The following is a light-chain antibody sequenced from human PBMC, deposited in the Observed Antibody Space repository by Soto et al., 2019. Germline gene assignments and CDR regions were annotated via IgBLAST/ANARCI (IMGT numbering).Light chain of an antibody. Sequence: EIVMTQSPATLSVSPGERATLSCRASQSVSSNLAWYQQKAGQAPRLLIYGASTRATGIPARFSGSGSGTEFTLTISSLQSEDFAVYSCQQYNNWHLLTFGGGTKVEIK. J-gene: IGKJ4*01. CDR3: QQYNNWHLLT. CDR2: GAS. V-gene: IGKV3-15*01. CDR1: QSVSSN.